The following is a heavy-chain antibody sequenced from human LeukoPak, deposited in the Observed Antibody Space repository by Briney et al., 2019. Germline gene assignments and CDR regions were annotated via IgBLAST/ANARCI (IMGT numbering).Heavy chain of an antibody. D-gene: IGHD2-2*01. J-gene: IGHJ6*04. CDR3: AAPQYCSSTSCSLLYYYGMDV. CDR2: ISGSGGST. CDR1: GFTFSTYA. Sequence: GGSLRLSCAASGFTFSTYAMNWVRQAPGKGLEWVSGISGSGGSTYYADSVKGRFTISRDNSKNTLYLQMSSLRAAATAVYYCAAPQYCSSTSCSLLYYYGMDVWGKGTTVTVSS. V-gene: IGHV3-23*01.